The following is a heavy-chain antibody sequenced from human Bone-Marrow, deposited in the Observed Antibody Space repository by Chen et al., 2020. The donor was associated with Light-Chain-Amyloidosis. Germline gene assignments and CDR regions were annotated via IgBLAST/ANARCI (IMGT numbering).Heavy chain of an antibody. J-gene: IGHJ4*02. CDR1: GFTFSNYG. CDR3: ARVSFERGGPARPPGDS. Sequence: QVQLVESGGGVVQPGRSLRLSCAASGFTFSNYGMHWVRQTPGKGLGWVAVLSYDGNSKYYADSVEGRFTISRDSSKNTLYLQMNSLRAEDTAVYYCARVSFERGGPARPPGDSWGQGTLVTVSS. D-gene: IGHD6-6*01. V-gene: IGHV3-30-3*01. CDR2: LSYDGNSK.